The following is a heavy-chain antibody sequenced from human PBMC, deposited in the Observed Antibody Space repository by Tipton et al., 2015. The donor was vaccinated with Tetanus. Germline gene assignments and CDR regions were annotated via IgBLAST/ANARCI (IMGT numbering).Heavy chain of an antibody. V-gene: IGHV4-38-2*01. D-gene: IGHD3-22*01. CDR3: ARWGTYYYDSSGNYYFDY. Sequence: TLSLTCAVSGYSISSGYYWGWIRQPPGKGLEWIGSIFHSGSPYYNPSLKSRVTISVDTSKNQVSLKLSLVTAADTAVYYCARWGTYYYDSSGNYYFDYWGQGTLVTVSS. CDR1: GYSISSGYY. CDR2: IFHSGSP. J-gene: IGHJ4*02.